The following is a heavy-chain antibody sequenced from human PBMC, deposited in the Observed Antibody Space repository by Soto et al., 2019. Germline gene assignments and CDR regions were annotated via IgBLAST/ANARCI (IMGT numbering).Heavy chain of an antibody. Sequence: GGSLRLSCAASGFTFSSYGIHWVRQAPGKGLEWVAVIWYDGSNKYYADSVKGRFTISRDNSKNTLYLQMNSLRAEDTAVYYCARDKAVRYYYYGMDVWGQGTTVTVSS. V-gene: IGHV3-33*01. J-gene: IGHJ6*02. CDR3: ARDKAVRYYYYGMDV. CDR2: IWYDGSNK. CDR1: GFTFSSYG. D-gene: IGHD4-4*01.